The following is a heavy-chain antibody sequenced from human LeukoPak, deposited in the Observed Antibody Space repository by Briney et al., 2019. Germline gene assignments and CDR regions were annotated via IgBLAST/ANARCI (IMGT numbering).Heavy chain of an antibody. CDR2: ISYSGNT. D-gene: IGHD1-26*01. CDR1: GGAISSSTYY. CDR3: VRDHRQWELLLITTHFDY. Sequence: SETLSLTCTVSGGAISSSTYYWGWIRQPPGKGLEWVGSISYSGNTFYNPSLKSRVTISVDTSKNQFSLKLSSVTAADTAIYYCVRDHRQWELLLITTHFDYWGQGTLVAVSS. V-gene: IGHV4-39*07. J-gene: IGHJ4*02.